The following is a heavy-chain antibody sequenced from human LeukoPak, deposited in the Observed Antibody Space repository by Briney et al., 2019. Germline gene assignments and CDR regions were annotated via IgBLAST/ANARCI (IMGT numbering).Heavy chain of an antibody. Sequence: GGSLRLSCATSGFTFGSHAMSWVRQAPGKGLEWVSSISAGGGGTSYADSVKGRITISRDNSKNTVYLQMNSLRTEDTAVYFCVKTFQYSSNWYDYWGQGTLVTVSS. D-gene: IGHD6-6*01. V-gene: IGHV3-23*01. CDR1: GFTFGSHA. CDR3: VKTFQYSSNWYDY. CDR2: ISAGGGGT. J-gene: IGHJ5*01.